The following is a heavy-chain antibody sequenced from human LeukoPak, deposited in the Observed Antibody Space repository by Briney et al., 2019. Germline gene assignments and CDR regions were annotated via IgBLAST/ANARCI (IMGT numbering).Heavy chain of an antibody. J-gene: IGHJ4*02. CDR3: ARGYPYGSYVDY. CDR2: IYYSGST. D-gene: IGHD1-26*01. V-gene: IGHV4-59*01. CDR1: SGSISSYY. Sequence: PSETLSLTCTVSSGSISSYYWSWIRQPPGKGLEWIGYIYYSGSTNYNPSLKSRVTISVDTSKNQFSLKLSSVTAADTAVYYCARGYPYGSYVDYWGQGTLVTVSS.